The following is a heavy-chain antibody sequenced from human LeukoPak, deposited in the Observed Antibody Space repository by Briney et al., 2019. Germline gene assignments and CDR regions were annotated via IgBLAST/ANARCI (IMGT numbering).Heavy chain of an antibody. CDR2: ISYDGSNK. V-gene: IGHV3-30-3*01. J-gene: IGHJ4*02. D-gene: IGHD2-2*02. CDR3: ARANTPFADY. Sequence: GGSLRLSCAASGFTFSSYDMHWVRQAPGKGLEWVAVISYDGSNKYYADSVKGRFSISRDNSKNTVYLQMNSLRVEDMAVYYCARANTPFADYWGQGTLVTVSS. CDR1: GFTFSSYD.